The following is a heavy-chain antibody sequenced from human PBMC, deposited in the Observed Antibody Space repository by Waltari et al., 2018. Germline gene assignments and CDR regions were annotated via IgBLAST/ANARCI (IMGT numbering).Heavy chain of an antibody. D-gene: IGHD1-1*01. V-gene: IGHV3-30*02. CDR2: IRYDASDI. CDR3: AKVGVGLTTWYPFDV. J-gene: IGHJ3*01. CDR1: GLTFSDYG. Sequence: QVHLVESGGGVVQPGGSRRLSGAASGLTFSDYGMHWVRQAPGKGLEWVAFIRYDASDIYYRDSVKGRFTISRDNSKNTLFLQMSSLRPEDTAVYYCAKVGVGLTTWYPFDVWGQGTMVTVSS.